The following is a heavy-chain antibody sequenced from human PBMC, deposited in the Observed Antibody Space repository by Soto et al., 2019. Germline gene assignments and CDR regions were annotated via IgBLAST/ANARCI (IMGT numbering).Heavy chain of an antibody. CDR3: ASRSIAGAYDAFDI. D-gene: IGHD1-26*01. V-gene: IGHV4-31*03. Sequence: QVQLQESGPGLVKPSQTLSLTCTVSGGSIRTGGYYWSWIRQHPGKGLEWIGNIFYSGDTDYNPSLKSRVTIAVATSRTHFSLKLNSVTAADTAVYFCASRSIAGAYDAFDIWGQGTMVTLAS. J-gene: IGHJ3*02. CDR1: GGSIRTGGYY. CDR2: IFYSGDT.